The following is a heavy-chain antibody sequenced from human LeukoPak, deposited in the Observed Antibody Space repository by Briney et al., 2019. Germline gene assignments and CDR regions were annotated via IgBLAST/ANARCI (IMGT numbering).Heavy chain of an antibody. J-gene: IGHJ4*02. CDR1: GFTFGDYA. D-gene: IGHD3-3*01. CDR2: IRSKAYGGTT. CDR3: TREPPYYDFWSAPFDY. V-gene: IGHV3-49*04. Sequence: GGSLRLSCTASGFTFGDYAMSWVRQAPGKGLEWVGFIRSKAYGGTTEYAASVKGRITISRDDSKSIAYLQMNSLKTEDTAVYYCTREPPYYDFWSAPFDYWGQGTLVTVSS.